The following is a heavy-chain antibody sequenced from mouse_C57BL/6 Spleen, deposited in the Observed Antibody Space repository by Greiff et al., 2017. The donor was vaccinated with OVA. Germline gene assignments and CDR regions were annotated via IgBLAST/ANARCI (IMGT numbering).Heavy chain of an antibody. CDR1: GYTFTSYW. J-gene: IGHJ3*01. D-gene: IGHD1-1*01. Sequence: QVHVKQPGAELVKPGASVKMSCKASGYTFTSYWITWVKQRPGQGLEWIGDIYPGSGSTNYNEKFKSKATLTVDTSSSTAYMQLSSLTSEDSAVYYCARANYYGSSPWFAYWGQGTLVTVSA. CDR3: ARANYYGSSPWFAY. V-gene: IGHV1-55*01. CDR2: IYPGSGST.